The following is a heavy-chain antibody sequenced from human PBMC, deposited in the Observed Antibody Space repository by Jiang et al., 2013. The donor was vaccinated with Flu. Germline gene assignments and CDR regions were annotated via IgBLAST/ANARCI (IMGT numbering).Heavy chain of an antibody. Sequence: LLKPSETLSLTCTVSGGSISSTSYYWAWIRQPPGKGLEWIGSIYYSGSTYYNPSLKSRVTTSVDTSKNQFSLRLNSVTAADTAVYYCARQAAASTYFDYWGQGALVTVSS. J-gene: IGHJ4*02. CDR1: GGSISSTSYY. CDR3: ARQAAASTYFDY. V-gene: IGHV4-39*07. D-gene: IGHD6-13*01. CDR2: IYYSGST.